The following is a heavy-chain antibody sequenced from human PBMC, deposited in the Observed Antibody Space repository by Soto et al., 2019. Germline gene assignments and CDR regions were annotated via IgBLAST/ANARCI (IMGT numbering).Heavy chain of an antibody. V-gene: IGHV1-69*01. D-gene: IGHD3-22*01. Sequence: QVQLVQSGAEVKKPGSSVKVSCKASGGTFSSYAISWVRQAHGQGLEWMGGIIPIFGTANYAQKFQGRVTITADESTSTAYMELSSLRSEDTAVYYCARAILTYYYDSSGYYHFDYWGQGTLVTVSS. CDR2: IIPIFGTA. CDR3: ARAILTYYYDSSGYYHFDY. CDR1: GGTFSSYA. J-gene: IGHJ4*02.